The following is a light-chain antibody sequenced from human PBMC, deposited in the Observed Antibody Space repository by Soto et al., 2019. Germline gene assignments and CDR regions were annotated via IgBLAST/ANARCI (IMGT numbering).Light chain of an antibody. CDR3: QQYGSSPWT. V-gene: IGKV3-20*01. CDR1: QSVSSSY. CDR2: GAS. J-gene: IGKJ1*01. Sequence: EIVLTQSPGTLSLSPVERATLSCRASQSVSSSYLAWYQQKPGQAPRLLIYGASSRATGIPDRFSGSGSGTDFTLTISRLEPEYFAVYYCQQYGSSPWTFGQGTKVDIK.